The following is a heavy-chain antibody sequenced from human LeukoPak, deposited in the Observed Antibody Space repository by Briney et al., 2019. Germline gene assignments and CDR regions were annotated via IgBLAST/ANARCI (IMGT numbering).Heavy chain of an antibody. J-gene: IGHJ6*04. CDR1: GGSISSSSYY. CDR2: IYYSGST. D-gene: IGHD3-3*01. V-gene: IGHV4-39*07. CDR3: ARATVDFWSGYFMDV. Sequence: PSETLSLTCTVSGGSISSSSYYWGWIRQPPGKGLEWIGSIYYSGSTYYNPSLKSRVTISVDTSKNQFSLKLSSVTAADTAVYYCARATVDFWSGYFMDVWGKGTTVTVSS.